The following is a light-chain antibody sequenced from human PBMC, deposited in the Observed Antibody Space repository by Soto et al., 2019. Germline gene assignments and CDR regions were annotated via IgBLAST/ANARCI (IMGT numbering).Light chain of an antibody. V-gene: IGLV2-23*01. CDR1: SSTVGGFNV. CDR2: EGI. Sequence: QSVLTQPASVSGSPGQSITISCTGTSSTVGGFNVVSWYQQHPGKAPKVIIYEGIKRPSGVSNRFSGSNSGSTASLTISGLQAEDEAAYYCCSYVGATTYVFGTGTKLTVL. CDR3: CSYVGATTYV. J-gene: IGLJ1*01.